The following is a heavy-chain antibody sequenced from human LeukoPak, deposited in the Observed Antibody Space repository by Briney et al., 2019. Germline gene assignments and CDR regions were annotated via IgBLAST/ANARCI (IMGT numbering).Heavy chain of an antibody. V-gene: IGHV3-7*01. J-gene: IGHJ3*02. CDR3: ARGSKLAFDI. CDR2: INQDGSGK. CDR1: GFTFNNYW. D-gene: IGHD2-15*01. Sequence: PGGSLRLSCAAFGFTFNNYWMSWVRQAPGKGLEWVANINQDGSGKHYVDSVKGRFTISRDNAKNSLYLQMNSLRAEDTAVYYCARGSKLAFDIWGQGTMVIVSS.